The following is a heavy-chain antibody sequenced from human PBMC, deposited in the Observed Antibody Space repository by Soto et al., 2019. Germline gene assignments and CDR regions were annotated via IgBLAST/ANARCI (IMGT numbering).Heavy chain of an antibody. Sequence: GWSLRLSCAGSGFTFSLYAMTWVRQARGKGLEWVSTLSDSGGHTYYADSVKHRLTISRDNPKNTLYLQMNSLRAEDTAVYYCAKYSQKVSVSPVRLYGMDVWGKVTTVTVSS. CDR3: AKYSQKVSVSPVRLYGMDV. CDR2: LSDSGGHT. J-gene: IGHJ6*01. CDR1: GFTFSLYA. D-gene: IGHD3-10*02. V-gene: IGHV3-23*01.